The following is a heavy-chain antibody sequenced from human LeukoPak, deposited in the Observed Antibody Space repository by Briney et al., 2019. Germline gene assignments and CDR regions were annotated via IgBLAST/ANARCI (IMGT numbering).Heavy chain of an antibody. D-gene: IGHD6-13*01. CDR3: ARLPLAAAGTDYYGMDV. Sequence: SVKVSCKASGGTFISYAISWVRQAPGQGLEWMGRLIPIFGIANYAQKFQGRVTITADKSTSTAYMELSSLRSEDTAVYYLARLPLAAAGTDYYGMDVWGQGTTVSVSS. V-gene: IGHV1-69*17. J-gene: IGHJ6*02. CDR2: LIPIFGIA. CDR1: GGTFISYA.